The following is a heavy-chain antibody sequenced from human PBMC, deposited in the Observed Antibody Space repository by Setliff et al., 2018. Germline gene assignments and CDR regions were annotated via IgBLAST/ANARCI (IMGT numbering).Heavy chain of an antibody. CDR1: GGSISSSSYY. V-gene: IGHV4-39*07. Sequence: SETLSLTCTVSGGSISSSSYYWGWIRQPPGKGLEWIGSIYYSGSTNYNPSLKSRVTISVDTSKNQFSLKLSSMTAADTAVYYCASGGSSPHSKDAFDIWGQGTMVTVS. CDR3: ASGGSSPHSKDAFDI. D-gene: IGHD6-6*01. J-gene: IGHJ3*02. CDR2: IYYSGST.